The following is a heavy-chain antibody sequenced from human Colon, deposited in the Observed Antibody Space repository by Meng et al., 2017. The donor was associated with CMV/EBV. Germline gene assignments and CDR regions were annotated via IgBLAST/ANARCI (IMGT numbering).Heavy chain of an antibody. D-gene: IGHD3/OR15-3a*01. CDR2: ITGSGVHT. J-gene: IGHJ4*02. V-gene: IGHV3-23*01. Sequence: GGSLRLSCAASGFTFSNYAMIWLRQAPGKGLEWVSGITGSGVHTYYADSVKGRFTISRDNSKNTLLLQVNALRAEDTAVYYCAKGAEYSNFWTAPEWGQGTLVTVSS. CDR1: GFTFSNYA. CDR3: AKGAEYSNFWTAPE.